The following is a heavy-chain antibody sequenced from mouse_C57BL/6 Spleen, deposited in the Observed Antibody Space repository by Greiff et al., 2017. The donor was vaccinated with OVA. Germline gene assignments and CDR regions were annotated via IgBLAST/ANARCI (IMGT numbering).Heavy chain of an antibody. CDR1: GYTFTSYW. V-gene: IGHV1-69*01. D-gene: IGHD1-1*02. CDR2: IDPSDSYT. CDR3: ARPGGSPWFAY. J-gene: IGHJ3*01. Sequence: QVQLQQPGAELVMPGASVKLSCKASGYTFTSYWMHWVKQRPGQGLEWIGEIDPSDSYTNYNQKFKGKSTLTVDKSSSTAYMQLSSLPSEDSAVYYCARPGGSPWFAYWGQGTLVTVSA.